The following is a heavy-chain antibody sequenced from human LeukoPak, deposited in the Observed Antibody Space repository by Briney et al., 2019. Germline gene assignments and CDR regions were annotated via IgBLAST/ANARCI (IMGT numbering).Heavy chain of an antibody. CDR2: ISSSGSTI. J-gene: IGHJ4*02. CDR3: ATDEGGGSGSYDPLPLDY. V-gene: IGHV3-11*01. D-gene: IGHD3-10*01. CDR1: GFTFSDYY. Sequence: PGWSLRLSCAASGFTFSDYYMSWIRQAPGKGLEWVSYISSSGSTIYYADSVKGRFTISRDNAKNSLYLQMNSLRAEDTAVYYCATDEGGGSGSYDPLPLDYWGQGTLVTVSS.